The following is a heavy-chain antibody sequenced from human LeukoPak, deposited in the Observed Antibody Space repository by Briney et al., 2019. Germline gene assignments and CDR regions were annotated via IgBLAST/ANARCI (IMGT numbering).Heavy chain of an antibody. Sequence: GGSLRLSCAASGFTFSNAWMSWVRQAPGKGLEWVGRIKSKTDGGTTDYAAPVKGRFTISRDDSKNTVFLQMNSLKTEDTAVYYCTAERGYSHIYWGQATLVTVSS. V-gene: IGHV3-15*01. D-gene: IGHD5-18*01. J-gene: IGHJ4*02. CDR1: GFTFSNAW. CDR2: IKSKTDGGTT. CDR3: TAERGYSHIY.